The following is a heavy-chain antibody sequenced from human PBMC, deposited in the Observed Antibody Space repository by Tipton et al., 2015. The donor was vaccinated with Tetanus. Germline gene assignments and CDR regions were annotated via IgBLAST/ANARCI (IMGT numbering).Heavy chain of an antibody. CDR1: GFTFDDYA. CDR2: ISRNSGSI. D-gene: IGHD3-22*01. Sequence: VQLVQSGGGLVQPGRSLRLSCAASGFTFDDYAMHWVRQAPGKGLEWVSGISRNSGSIGYADSVKGRFTISRDNAKNSLYLQMNSLRAEDTALYYCAKDFDLSGYYSTAFDYWGQGTLVTVSS. CDR3: AKDFDLSGYYSTAFDY. J-gene: IGHJ4*02. V-gene: IGHV3-9*01.